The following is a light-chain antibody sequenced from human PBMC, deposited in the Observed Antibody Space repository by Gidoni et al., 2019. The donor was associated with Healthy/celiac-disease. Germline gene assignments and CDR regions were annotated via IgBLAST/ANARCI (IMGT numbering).Light chain of an antibody. CDR2: GAS. J-gene: IGKJ1*01. CDR1: QRVSSSY. Sequence: EIVMTQSPATLSLSPGERATLSCRASQRVSSSYLSWYQQKPGQAPRLLIYGASPRATGIPARFSGSGSGTDFTLTISSLQPEDFAVYYCQQDYNLPWTFGQGTKVEIK. V-gene: IGKV3D-7*01. CDR3: QQDYNLPWT.